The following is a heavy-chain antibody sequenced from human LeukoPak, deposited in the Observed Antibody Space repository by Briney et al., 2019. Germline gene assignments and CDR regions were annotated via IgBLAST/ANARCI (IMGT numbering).Heavy chain of an antibody. V-gene: IGHV1-18*01. CDR2: ISAYNGNT. J-gene: IGHJ4*02. Sequence: ASVKLSCKASGYTFTSYGISWVRQAPGQGLEWMGWISAYNGNTNYAQKLQGRVTMTTDTSTSTAYMELRSLRSDDTAVYYCARGSDTAMVDDYFAYWGQGTQVTVSS. CDR3: ARGSDTAMVDDYFAY. CDR1: GYTFTSYG. D-gene: IGHD5-18*01.